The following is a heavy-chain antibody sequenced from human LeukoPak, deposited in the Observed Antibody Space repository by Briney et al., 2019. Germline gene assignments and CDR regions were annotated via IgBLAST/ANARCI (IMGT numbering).Heavy chain of an antibody. V-gene: IGHV4-34*01. CDR3: ARVELAARHWFDL. J-gene: IGHJ5*02. CDR1: GGSFSGYY. D-gene: IGHD6-6*01. Sequence: PSETLSLTCAVYGGSFSGYYWSWIRQPPGKGLEWIGEINHSGSTNYNPSLKSRVTISVDTSKNQFSLKLSSVTAADTAVYYCARVELAARHWFDLWGQGTLVTVSS. CDR2: INHSGST.